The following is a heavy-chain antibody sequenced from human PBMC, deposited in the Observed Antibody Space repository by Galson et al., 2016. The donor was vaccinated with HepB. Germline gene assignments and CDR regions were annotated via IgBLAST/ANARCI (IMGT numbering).Heavy chain of an antibody. CDR2: IRSKTYSGTR. D-gene: IGHD3/OR15-3a*01. V-gene: IGHV3-49*03. CDR1: GFSFGDDG. J-gene: IGHJ6*02. CDR3: TRALVTTGDWMYSGMDV. Sequence: SLRLSCAASGFSFGDDGVSWFRQAPGKGLEWVAFIRSKTYSGTREYAASVQGRFTISRDDSKSIAYLQMNSLKIEDTAVYFCTRALVTTGDWMYSGMDVWGQGTTVTVSS.